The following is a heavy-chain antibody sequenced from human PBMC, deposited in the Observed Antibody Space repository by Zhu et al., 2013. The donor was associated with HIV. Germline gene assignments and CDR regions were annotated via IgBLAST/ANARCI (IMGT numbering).Heavy chain of an antibody. D-gene: IGHD3-3*01. CDR1: GYTFSDYF. Sequence: QVQLLQSGAEMKEPGASVRVSCKASGYTFSDYFIHWVRQGPGQGLEWMGWIKPHTGETEYAPDFRGRVSMTRDTSISTAYMELTNLSFDDTALYFCAKTGVAMSKGWLVPWGQGTLVRVSS. CDR2: IKPHTGET. CDR3: AKTGVAMSKGWLVP. J-gene: IGHJ5*02. V-gene: IGHV1-2*02.